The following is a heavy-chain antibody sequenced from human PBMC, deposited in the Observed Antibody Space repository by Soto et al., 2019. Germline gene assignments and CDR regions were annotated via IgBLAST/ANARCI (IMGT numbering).Heavy chain of an antibody. CDR1: GGTFSNYA. D-gene: IGHD2-2*01. Sequence: QVQLVQSGAEVKKPGSSVKVSCKASGGTFSNYAISWVRQAPGQGLEWMGGIIPIFNTANYAQKFQGRVTNTAEKSTSTAYMEVSSLRSEDTAVYYCARGLVVPAGIRYYCYGMDVWGQGTTVTVSS. V-gene: IGHV1-69*06. CDR3: ARGLVVPAGIRYYCYGMDV. CDR2: IIPIFNTA. J-gene: IGHJ6*02.